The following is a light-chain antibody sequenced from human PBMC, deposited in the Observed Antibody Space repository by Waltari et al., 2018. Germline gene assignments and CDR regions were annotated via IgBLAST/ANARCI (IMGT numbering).Light chain of an antibody. CDR2: EVS. CDR3: MQALEFPWT. Sequence: DIVMTQTPLSLPVTLGEPASISCTSSQSLLDSEDGNTYLEWYLQKPGQSPQLLIYEVSNRASGVPDRFSGSGSDTDFTLKISRVEAEDVGVYYCMQALEFPWTFGQGTKVEIK. V-gene: IGKV2-40*01. J-gene: IGKJ1*01. CDR1: QSLLDSEDGNTY.